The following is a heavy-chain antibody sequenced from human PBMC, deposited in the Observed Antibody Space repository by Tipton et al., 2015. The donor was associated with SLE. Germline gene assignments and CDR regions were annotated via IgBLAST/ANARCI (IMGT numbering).Heavy chain of an antibody. CDR3: ARVVAVAGIHYYSVDI. V-gene: IGHV4-59*01. CDR2: IYYSGST. J-gene: IGHJ6*02. Sequence: TLSLTCTVSGGSISSYYWSWIRQPPGKGLEWIGYIYYSGSTNYNPSLKSRVTISVDTSKNQFSLKLSSVTAADTAVYYCARVVAVAGIHYYSVDIWGQGTSVTVSS. D-gene: IGHD6-19*01. CDR1: GGSISSYY.